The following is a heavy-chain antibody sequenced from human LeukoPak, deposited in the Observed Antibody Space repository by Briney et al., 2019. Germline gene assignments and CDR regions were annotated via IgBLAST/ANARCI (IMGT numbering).Heavy chain of an antibody. CDR3: ARRGYCASASCYRVFDY. Sequence: SETLSLTCTVSGGSVSSGNYYWSWIRQPPGKGLEWIGYIYYSGSTNYNPSLKSRVTISVDTSNNQFSLKLSSVTATDTAIYYCARRGYCASASCYRVFDYWGQGTLVTVSS. V-gene: IGHV4-61*01. CDR2: IYYSGST. J-gene: IGHJ4*02. CDR1: GGSVSSGNYY. D-gene: IGHD2-2*02.